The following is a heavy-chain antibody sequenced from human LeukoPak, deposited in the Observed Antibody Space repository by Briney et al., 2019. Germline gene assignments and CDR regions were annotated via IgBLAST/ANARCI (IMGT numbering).Heavy chain of an antibody. Sequence: SETLSLTCAVYGGSFSGYFWSWIRQPPGKGLEWIGEINHSGGTDYNPSLTSRITISTDTSKNQFSLQLSSVTAADTAVYYCARGQRSRNWGRVFDYWGQGTLVTVSS. CDR2: INHSGGT. V-gene: IGHV4-34*01. J-gene: IGHJ4*02. D-gene: IGHD7-27*01. CDR1: GGSFSGYF. CDR3: ARGQRSRNWGRVFDY.